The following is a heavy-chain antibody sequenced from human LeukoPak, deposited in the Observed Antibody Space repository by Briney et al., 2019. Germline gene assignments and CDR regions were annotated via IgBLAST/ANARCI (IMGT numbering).Heavy chain of an antibody. V-gene: IGHV4-39*01. J-gene: IGHJ4*02. D-gene: IGHD3-9*01. CDR1: GGSISSSSYY. CDR3: ATASPYYDILTGYSNYFDY. CDR2: IYYSGST. Sequence: SETLSLTCTVSGGSISSSSYYWGWTRQPPGKGLEWIGSIYYSGSTYYNPSLKSRVTISVDTSKNQFSLKLSSVTAADTAVYYCATASPYYDILTGYSNYFDYWGQGTLVTVSS.